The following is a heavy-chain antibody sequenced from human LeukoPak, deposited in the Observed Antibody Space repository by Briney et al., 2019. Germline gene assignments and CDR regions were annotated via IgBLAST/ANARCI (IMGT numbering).Heavy chain of an antibody. CDR1: GFTLSHYY. Sequence: PGGSLRLSCAGSGFTLSHYYIGWIRQAPRKGPDWGSHFSGSCSTKISADSVKGRFTISRDNAENSLYLQVNSLRAEDTAVYYCARVGSIAAAGPPDYWGQGTLVTVSS. D-gene: IGHD6-13*01. CDR2: FSGSCSTK. V-gene: IGHV3-11*01. CDR3: ARVGSIAAAGPPDY. J-gene: IGHJ4*02.